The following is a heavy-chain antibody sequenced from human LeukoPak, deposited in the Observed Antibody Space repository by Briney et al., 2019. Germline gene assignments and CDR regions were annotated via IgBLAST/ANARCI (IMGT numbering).Heavy chain of an antibody. V-gene: IGHV1-69*06. J-gene: IGHJ6*03. CDR1: GGTFSSYA. Sequence: SVKVSCKASGGTFSSYAISWVRQAPGQGLEWMGGITPIFGTANYAQKFQGRVTITADKSTSTAYMELSSLRSEDTAVYYCARELYCSGGSCYSGNYYYYYMDVWGKGTTVTVSS. D-gene: IGHD2-15*01. CDR3: ARELYCSGGSCYSGNYYYYYMDV. CDR2: ITPIFGTA.